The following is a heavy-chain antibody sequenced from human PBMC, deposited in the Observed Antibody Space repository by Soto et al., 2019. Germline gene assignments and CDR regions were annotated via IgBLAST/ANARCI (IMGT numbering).Heavy chain of an antibody. V-gene: IGHV1-2*04. CDR3: ARGRYYGSGSYLDAFDI. J-gene: IGHJ3*02. D-gene: IGHD3-10*01. Sequence: ASVKVSCKASGYTFTGYYMHWVRQPPGQGLEWMGWINPNSGGTNYAQKFQGWVTMTRDTSISTAYMELSRLRSDDTAVYYCARGRYYGSGSYLDAFDIWGQGTMVTVSS. CDR1: GYTFTGYY. CDR2: INPNSGGT.